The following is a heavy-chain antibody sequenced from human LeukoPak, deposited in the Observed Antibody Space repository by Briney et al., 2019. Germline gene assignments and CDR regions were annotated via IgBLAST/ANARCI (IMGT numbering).Heavy chain of an antibody. Sequence: PSETLSLTCTVSGGSISSYYLSWIRQPAGKGLEWIGRIYTSGSTNYNPSLKSRVTMSVDTSKNQFSLKLSSVTAADTAVYYCARGRGSTGAVKYYFDYWGQGTLVTVSS. CDR1: GGSISSYY. CDR2: IYTSGST. J-gene: IGHJ4*02. CDR3: ARGRGSTGAVKYYFDY. D-gene: IGHD3-10*01. V-gene: IGHV4-4*07.